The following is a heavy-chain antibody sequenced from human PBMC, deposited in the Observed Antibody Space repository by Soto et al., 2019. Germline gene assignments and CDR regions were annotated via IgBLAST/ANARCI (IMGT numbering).Heavy chain of an antibody. D-gene: IGHD5-12*01. J-gene: IGHJ6*02. CDR1: GGTFSSYA. CDR3: ATSGYSGYSGVYYYYGMDV. V-gene: IGHV1-69*01. CDR2: IIPIFGTA. Sequence: SVKVSCKASGGTFSSYAISWVRQATGQGLEWMGGIIPIFGTANYAQKFQGRVTITADESTSTAYMELSSLRSEDTAVYYCATSGYSGYSGVYYYYGMDVWGQGTTVTVFS.